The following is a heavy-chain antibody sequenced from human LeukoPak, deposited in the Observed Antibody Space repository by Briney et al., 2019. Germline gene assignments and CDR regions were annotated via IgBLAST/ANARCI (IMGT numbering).Heavy chain of an antibody. CDR2: INHSGST. D-gene: IGHD1-1*01. CDR3: ARGRSNWNDALDY. CDR1: GGSFSGYY. Sequence: RASETLSLTCAVYGGSFSGYYWSWIRQPPGKVLEWIGEINHSGSTNYNPSLKSRVTISVDTSKNQFSLKLSSVTAADTAVYYCARGRSNWNDALDYWGQGTLVTVSS. J-gene: IGHJ4*02. V-gene: IGHV4-34*01.